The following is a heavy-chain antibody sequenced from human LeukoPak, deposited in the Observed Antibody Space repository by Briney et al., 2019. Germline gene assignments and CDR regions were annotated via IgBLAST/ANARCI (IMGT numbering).Heavy chain of an antibody. CDR3: LFGDSQIDY. D-gene: IGHD4-17*01. Sequence: GGSLRLSCAASGFTFSDYAIHWVRQAPGKGLEWVAVISYDGSDKYYADSVKGRFTISRDNSKNTLYVQMNSLRAEDTAVYYCLFGDSQIDYWGQGTLVTVSS. J-gene: IGHJ4*02. CDR2: ISYDGSDK. V-gene: IGHV3-30*04. CDR1: GFTFSDYA.